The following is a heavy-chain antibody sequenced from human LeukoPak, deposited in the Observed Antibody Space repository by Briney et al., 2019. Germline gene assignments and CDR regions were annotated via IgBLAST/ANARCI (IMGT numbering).Heavy chain of an antibody. CDR2: IIPVLGTE. Sequence: GASVKVSCKASGGTFNSHVISWLRQAPGKGLEGMGGIIPVLGTEIYAEKFQGRVTITTDESTTTAYLEMSSLTSEDTAVYYCARGYYYGSESYWHTKWFDPWGQGTLVTVSS. CDR1: GGTFNSHV. J-gene: IGHJ5*02. CDR3: ARGYYYGSESYWHTKWFDP. V-gene: IGHV1-69*05. D-gene: IGHD3-10*01.